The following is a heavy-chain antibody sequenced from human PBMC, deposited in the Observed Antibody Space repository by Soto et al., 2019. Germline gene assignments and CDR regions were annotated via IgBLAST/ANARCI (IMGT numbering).Heavy chain of an antibody. CDR3: AKEIRGRKAAAVYNWFDP. V-gene: IGHV4-59*01. J-gene: IGHJ5*02. Sequence: SDTLSLTCTVSGDSISSDYWSWIRQPPGKRLEWIGFIYNSETTNYNPSLNSRVTISVDTSKNQFSLNLSSVTAADTAVYYCAKEIRGRKAAAVYNWFDPWGQGILVTVS. CDR2: IYNSETT. D-gene: IGHD6-13*01. CDR1: GDSISSDY.